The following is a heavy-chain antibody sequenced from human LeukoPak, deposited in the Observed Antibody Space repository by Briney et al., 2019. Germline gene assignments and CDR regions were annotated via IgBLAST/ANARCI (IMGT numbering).Heavy chain of an antibody. D-gene: IGHD3-10*01. CDR2: VSHDGSKK. J-gene: IGHJ4*02. Sequence: GGSLRLPCAASGFSFSNYGLDWVRQAPGKGLEWVAGVSHDGSKKDYTDSVRGRFTISRDNSKNTLYLQMNSLRAEDTAVYYCAPPPGADWGQGTLVTVSS. V-gene: IGHV3-30*03. CDR1: GFSFSNYG. CDR3: APPPGAD.